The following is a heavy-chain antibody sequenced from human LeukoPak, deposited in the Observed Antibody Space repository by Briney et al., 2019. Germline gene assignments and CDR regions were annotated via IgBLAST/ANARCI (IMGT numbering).Heavy chain of an antibody. V-gene: IGHV4-59*01. J-gene: IGHJ5*01. D-gene: IGHD3-22*01. Sequence: SETLSLTCTVSGGSISSYYWSWIRQPPGKGLEWIGYIYYSGSTNYNPSLKSRVTISLDTSKNQFSLKLSSVTAADTAVYYCARSVAYFDSSGYDSWGQGTLVTVSS. CDR1: GGSISSYY. CDR3: ARSVAYFDSSGYDS. CDR2: IYYSGST.